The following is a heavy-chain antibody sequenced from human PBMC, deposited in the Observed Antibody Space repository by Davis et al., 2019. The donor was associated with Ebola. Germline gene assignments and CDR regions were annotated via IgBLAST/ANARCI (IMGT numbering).Heavy chain of an antibody. V-gene: IGHV4-61*08. CDR2: IYYSGST. CDR1: GDSMTIGGYS. J-gene: IGHJ6*03. CDR3: ARGMDV. Sequence: SETLSLTCAVSGDSMTIGGYSWSWIRQPPGKGLEWIGYIYYSGSTNYNPSLKSRVTISVDTSKNQFSLKLSSVTAADTAVYYCARGMDVWGKGTTVTVSS.